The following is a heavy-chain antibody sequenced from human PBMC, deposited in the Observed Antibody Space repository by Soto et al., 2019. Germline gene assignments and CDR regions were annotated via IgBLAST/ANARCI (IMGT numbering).Heavy chain of an antibody. V-gene: IGHV4-31*03. CDR2: IYYSGST. CDR1: GGSISSGGYY. D-gene: IGHD3-22*01. Sequence: SETLSLTCTVSGGSISSGGYYWSWIRQHPGKGLEWIGYIYYSGSTYYNPSLKSRVTISVDTSKNQFSLKLSSVTAADTAVYYCASAAKYYYDSSGYYPPLDYWGQGTLVTVSS. J-gene: IGHJ4*02. CDR3: ASAAKYYYDSSGYYPPLDY.